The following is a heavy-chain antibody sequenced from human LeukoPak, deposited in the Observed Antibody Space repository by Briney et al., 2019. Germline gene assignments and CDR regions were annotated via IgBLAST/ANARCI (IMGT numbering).Heavy chain of an antibody. CDR1: GGSISSSSYY. CDR2: IYYSGST. Sequence: SETLSLTCTVSGGSISSSSYYWGWSRQPPGRGLEWIGSIYYSGSTYYNPSPKSRVTISVDTSKNQFSLKLSSVTAADTAVYYCARRTRAWSGYYGGFDYWGQGTLVTVSS. V-gene: IGHV4-39*01. J-gene: IGHJ4*02. CDR3: ARRTRAWSGYYGGFDY. D-gene: IGHD3-3*01.